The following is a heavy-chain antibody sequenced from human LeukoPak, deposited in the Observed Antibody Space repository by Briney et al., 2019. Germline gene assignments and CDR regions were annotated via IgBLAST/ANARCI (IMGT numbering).Heavy chain of an antibody. CDR1: GFTFSTYL. CDR3: TRDEGATETTYRFDH. D-gene: IGHD4-17*01. V-gene: IGHV3-7*01. Sequence: QTGGSLRLSCAASGFTFSTYLMSWVRQAPGKGLEWVGNIKEDGSEKYYIDSVKGRFTISRDNAKNLLFLQMNSLRAEDTAVYYCTRDEGATETTYRFDHWGQGTLVTVSS. CDR2: IKEDGSEK. J-gene: IGHJ4*02.